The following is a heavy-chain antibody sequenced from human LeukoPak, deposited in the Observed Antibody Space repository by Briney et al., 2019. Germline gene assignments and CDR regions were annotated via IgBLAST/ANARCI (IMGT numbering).Heavy chain of an antibody. CDR2: IYASGST. Sequence: SSETLSLTCTVSDGSISGGSYYWSWIRQPAGKGLERIGRIYASGSTDYNPSLKSRLTISVDTSKNQFSLRLTSVTAADTAVYYCARDYYDSSGYYDYWGQGTLVTVSS. CDR1: DGSISGGSYY. J-gene: IGHJ4*02. CDR3: ARDYYDSSGYYDY. V-gene: IGHV4-61*02. D-gene: IGHD3-22*01.